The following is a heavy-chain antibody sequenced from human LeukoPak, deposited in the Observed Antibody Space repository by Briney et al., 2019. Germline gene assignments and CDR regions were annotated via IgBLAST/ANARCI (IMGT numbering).Heavy chain of an antibody. J-gene: IGHJ3*02. CDR1: GCGFTSYW. CDR2: IYPGDSDT. V-gene: IGHV5-51*01. CDR3: ARVLSRYAFDI. Sequence: GASLKISCKGSGCGFTSYWIGWVRRMPGKGVEWMGIIYPGDSDTRYSPSFQGQVTISADKPISTAYLQWSSLKASDTAMYYCARVLSRYAFDIWGQGTIVTVSS.